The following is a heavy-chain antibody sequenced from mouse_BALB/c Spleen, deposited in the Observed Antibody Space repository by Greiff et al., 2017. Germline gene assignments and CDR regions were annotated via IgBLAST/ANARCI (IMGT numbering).Heavy chain of an antibody. J-gene: IGHJ1*01. Sequence: VQLQQSGAELAKPGASVKMSCKASGYTFTSYWMHWVKQRPGQGLEWIGYINPSTGYTEYNQKFKDKATLTADKSSSTAYMQLSSLTSEDSAVYYCAEGTGKGDWYFDVWGAGTTVTVSS. V-gene: IGHV1-7*01. CDR1: GYTFTSYW. CDR2: INPSTGYT. CDR3: AEGTGKGDWYFDV. D-gene: IGHD4-1*01.